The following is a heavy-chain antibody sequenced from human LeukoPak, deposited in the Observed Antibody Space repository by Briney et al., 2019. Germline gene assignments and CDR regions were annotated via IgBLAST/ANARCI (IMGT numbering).Heavy chain of an antibody. CDR3: ARDPVLRFLEWLSPYYYYYMDV. CDR1: GYTFTGYY. Sequence: GASVKVSCKASGYTFTGYYMHWVRQAPGQGLEWMGWINPNSGGTNYAQKFQGRVTMTRDTSISTAYMELSRLRSDDTAVYYCARDPVLRFLEWLSPYYYYYMDVRGKGTTVTVSS. D-gene: IGHD3-3*01. V-gene: IGHV1-2*02. CDR2: INPNSGGT. J-gene: IGHJ6*03.